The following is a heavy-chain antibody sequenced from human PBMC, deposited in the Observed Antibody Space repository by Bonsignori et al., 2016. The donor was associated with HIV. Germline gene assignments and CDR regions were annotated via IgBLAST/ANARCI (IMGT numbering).Heavy chain of an antibody. Sequence: WIRQPPGKGLEWVGRIKSKTDGGTTDYAAPVKGRFTISRDDSKNTLYLQMNSLKTEDTAVYYCTTTALFRSYDAFDIWGQGTMVTVSS. CDR2: IKSKTDGGTT. V-gene: IGHV3-15*01. D-gene: IGHD6-6*01. J-gene: IGHJ3*02. CDR3: TTTALFRSYDAFDI.